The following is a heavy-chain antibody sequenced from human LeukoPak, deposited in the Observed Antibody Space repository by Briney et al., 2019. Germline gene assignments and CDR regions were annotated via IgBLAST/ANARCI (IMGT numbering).Heavy chain of an antibody. CDR1: GYTFTSYD. Sequence: ASVKVSCKASGYTFTSYDINWVRQATGQGLEWMGWMNPNSGNTGYAQKFQGRVTITRNTSISTAYMELSSLRSEGPALYYCARAPDAGYCSSTSCLGFDPWGQGTLVTVST. V-gene: IGHV1-8*03. D-gene: IGHD2-2*01. CDR2: MNPNSGNT. J-gene: IGHJ5*02. CDR3: ARAPDAGYCSSTSCLGFDP.